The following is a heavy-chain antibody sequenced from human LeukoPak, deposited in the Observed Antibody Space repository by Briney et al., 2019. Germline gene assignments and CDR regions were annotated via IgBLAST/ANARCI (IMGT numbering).Heavy chain of an antibody. CDR2: ISSSSSYI. D-gene: IGHD5-12*01. CDR3: AREWLPQYYFDY. J-gene: IGHJ4*02. Sequence: PGRSLRLSCAASGFTFDDYAMHWVRQAPGKGLEWVSSISSSSSYIYYADSVKGRFTISRDNAKNSLYLQMNSLRAEDTAVYYCAREWLPQYYFDYWGQGTLVTVSS. CDR1: GFTFDDYA. V-gene: IGHV3-21*01.